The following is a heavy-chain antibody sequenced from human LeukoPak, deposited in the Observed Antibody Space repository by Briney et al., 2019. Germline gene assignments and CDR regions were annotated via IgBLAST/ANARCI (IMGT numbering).Heavy chain of an antibody. CDR1: GGSITSSSYY. Sequence: SETLSLTCTVSGGSITSSSYYWGWIRQPPGKGLEWIGIIYYSGSTYYNPSLKSRVTISLDTSRNQFSLKLSSVTAADTAVYYCARARGGGDYWGQGTLVTVSS. J-gene: IGHJ4*02. CDR3: ARARGGGDY. CDR2: IYYSGST. D-gene: IGHD3-10*01. V-gene: IGHV4-39*07.